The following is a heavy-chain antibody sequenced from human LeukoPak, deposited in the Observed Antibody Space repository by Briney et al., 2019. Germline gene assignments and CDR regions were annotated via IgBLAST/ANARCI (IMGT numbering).Heavy chain of an antibody. CDR1: GSGFTSYW. CDR2: IYPGDSDT. CDR3: ARLVGGIAAAGHYFDY. J-gene: IGHJ4*02. Sequence: GAALKISCKGSGSGFTSYWIGWVRQMPGKGLEWMGIIYPGDSDTRYSPSFQGQVTISADKSISTAYLQWSSLKASDTAMYYCARLVGGIAAAGHYFDYWGQGTLVTVSS. V-gene: IGHV5-51*01. D-gene: IGHD6-13*01.